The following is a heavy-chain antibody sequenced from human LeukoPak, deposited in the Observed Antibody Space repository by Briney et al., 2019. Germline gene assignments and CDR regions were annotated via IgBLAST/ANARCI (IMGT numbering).Heavy chain of an antibody. CDR1: GYTFTGYY. CDR2: INPNSGGT. Sequence: AASVKLPCKASGYTFTGYYMHWLRQAPGQGLEWMGGINPNSGGTNYAQKFQGRVTMTRDTSISTAYMELSRLRSDDTAVYYCARDLGYSSSEYYFDYWGQGTLVTVSS. CDR3: ARDLGYSSSEYYFDY. J-gene: IGHJ4*02. D-gene: IGHD6-6*01. V-gene: IGHV1-2*02.